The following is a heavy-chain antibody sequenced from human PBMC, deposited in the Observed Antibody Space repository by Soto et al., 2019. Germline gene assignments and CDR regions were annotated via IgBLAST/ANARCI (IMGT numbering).Heavy chain of an antibody. V-gene: IGHV3-30-3*01. D-gene: IGHD6-19*01. CDR3: ARVFAVAGTFDY. J-gene: IGHJ4*02. Sequence: QVQLVGYGGGVGQPGRPLGLSCAASGFTFSSFAMLWVRRAPGKGREWVAVISYDGSNNYYADSVKGRFTISRDNSKNTLYLQMNSLRAEDTAVYYCARVFAVAGTFDYLGQGTLVTVSS. CDR2: ISYDGSNN. CDR1: GFTFSSFA.